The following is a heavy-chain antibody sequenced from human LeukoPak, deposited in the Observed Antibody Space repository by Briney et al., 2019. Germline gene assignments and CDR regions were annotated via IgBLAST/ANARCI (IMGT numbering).Heavy chain of an antibody. CDR1: GYIFAHNG. Sequence: SVKVSCKPSGYIFAHNGISWVRQAPGQGLEWMGGIIPIFGTANYAQKFQGRVTITADESTSTAYMELSSLRSEDTAVYYCARSPVSGGYYYDSSGYPQWYFDLWGRGTLVTVSS. CDR3: ARSPVSGGYYYDSSGYPQWYFDL. V-gene: IGHV1-69*13. CDR2: IIPIFGTA. J-gene: IGHJ2*01. D-gene: IGHD3-22*01.